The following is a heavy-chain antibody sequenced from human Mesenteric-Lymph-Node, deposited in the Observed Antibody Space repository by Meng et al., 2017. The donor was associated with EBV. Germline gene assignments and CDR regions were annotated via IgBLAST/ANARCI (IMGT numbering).Heavy chain of an antibody. D-gene: IGHD5-24*01. CDR2: IYSGGNT. CDR3: ARVGDGYNQWFFDY. J-gene: IGHJ4*02. Sequence: QGQLEGVGRGLAKPSHHLFLTCAVSGGSISSDYYYWKDYSWSWIRQPPGKGLEWIGSIYSGGNTDYNPSLKSRVSISVDTSKNHFSLKLSSVTAADTAVYYCARVGDGYNQWFFDYWGQGTLVTVSS. V-gene: IGHV4-30-4*01. CDR1: GGSISSDYYY.